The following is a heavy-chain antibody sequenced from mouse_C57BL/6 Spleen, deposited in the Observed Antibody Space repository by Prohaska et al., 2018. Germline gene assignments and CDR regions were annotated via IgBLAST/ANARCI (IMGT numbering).Heavy chain of an antibody. J-gene: IGHJ2*01. D-gene: IGHD1-1*02. V-gene: IGHV3-6*01. CDR3: ARGVGPLDY. CDR2: ISYDGSN. CDR1: GYSITSGYY. Sequence: DVQLQESGPGLVKPSQSLSLTCSVTGYSITSGYYWNWIRQFPGNKLEWMGYISYDGSNNYNPSLKNRISITRDTSKNQFFLKLNSVTTEDTATYYCARGVGPLDYWGQGTTLTVSS.